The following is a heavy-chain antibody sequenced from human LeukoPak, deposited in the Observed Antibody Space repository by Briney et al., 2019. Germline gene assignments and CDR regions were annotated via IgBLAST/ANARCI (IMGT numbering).Heavy chain of an antibody. CDR1: GYNVASHW. Sequence: GESLKISCKGSGYNVASHWIGWARQMPGKGLEWMGVIYPGDSDTTYSQSFQGQVTISVDKSISTAYLQWSSLKASDTAMYYCARSEALFGVVITWGQGTQVTVSS. D-gene: IGHD3-3*01. V-gene: IGHV5-51*01. J-gene: IGHJ4*02. CDR2: IYPGDSDT. CDR3: ARSEALFGVVIT.